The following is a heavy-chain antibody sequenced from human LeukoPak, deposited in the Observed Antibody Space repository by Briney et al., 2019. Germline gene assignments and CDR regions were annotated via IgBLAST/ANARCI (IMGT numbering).Heavy chain of an antibody. CDR1: GFTVSSNY. J-gene: IGHJ4*02. Sequence: QAGGSLRLSCAASGFTVSSNYMSWVRQAPGKGLEWVSVIYSGGSTYYADSVKGRFTISRDNSKNTLYLQMNSLRAEDTAVYYCAREALWAYYFGYWGQGTLVTVSS. CDR2: IYSGGST. CDR3: AREALWAYYFGY. D-gene: IGHD3-10*01. V-gene: IGHV3-66*01.